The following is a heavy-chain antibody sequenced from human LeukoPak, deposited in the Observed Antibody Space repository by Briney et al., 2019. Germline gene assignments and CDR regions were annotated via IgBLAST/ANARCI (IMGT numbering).Heavy chain of an antibody. V-gene: IGHV3-11*03. D-gene: IGHD5-18*01. CDR1: GFSFSDYF. CDR2: ISSSSSYT. CDR3: ALSTATGRYFDY. J-gene: IGHJ4*02. Sequence: WGSLCLTCAASGFSFSDYFLSWIRQAPGKGLEWVSYISSSSSYTNYADSVKGRFTISRDNAKNSLYLQMNSLRAEDTAVYYCALSTATGRYFDYWGQATLVTVSS.